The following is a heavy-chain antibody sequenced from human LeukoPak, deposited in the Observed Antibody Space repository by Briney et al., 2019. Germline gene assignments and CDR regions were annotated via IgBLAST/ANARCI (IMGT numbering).Heavy chain of an antibody. D-gene: IGHD6-25*01. CDR3: ARESPSGWKYFDS. Sequence: GGSLRLPCAASGFTFSSYSMNWVRQAPGKGLEWVSYISSGSGTIYYADSVKGRFTISRDNAKNSLYLQMNSLRAEDTAVYYCARESPSGWKYFDSWGQGTLVTVSS. J-gene: IGHJ4*02. CDR1: GFTFSSYS. V-gene: IGHV3-48*01. CDR2: ISSGSGTI.